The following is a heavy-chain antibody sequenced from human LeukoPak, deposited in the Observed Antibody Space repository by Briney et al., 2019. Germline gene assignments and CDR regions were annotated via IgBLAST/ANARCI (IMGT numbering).Heavy chain of an antibody. V-gene: IGHV3-30*07. Sequence: DSVKGRFTISRDNSKNTLYLQMNSLRAEDTAVYYCARATRLRWSPFDYWGQGTLVTVSS. J-gene: IGHJ4*02. CDR3: ARATRLRWSPFDY. D-gene: IGHD4-23*01.